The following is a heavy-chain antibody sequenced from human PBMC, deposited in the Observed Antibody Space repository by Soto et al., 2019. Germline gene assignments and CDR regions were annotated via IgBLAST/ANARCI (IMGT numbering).Heavy chain of an antibody. Sequence: EVQLVESGGGLVQPGGSLRLSCAASGFRFDDYAMHWVRQAPGKGLEWVSGISWKSGDIKYADSVKGRFTISRDNAKNSLFLQMNNLSADDTALYYCVKEKVSTFVQAFDIWGQGTMVTVSS. D-gene: IGHD3-10*01. V-gene: IGHV3-9*01. CDR2: ISWKSGDI. CDR1: GFRFDDYA. J-gene: IGHJ3*02. CDR3: VKEKVSTFVQAFDI.